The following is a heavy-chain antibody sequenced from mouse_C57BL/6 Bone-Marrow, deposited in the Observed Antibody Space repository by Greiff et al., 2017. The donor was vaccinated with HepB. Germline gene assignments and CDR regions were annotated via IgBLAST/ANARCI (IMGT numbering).Heavy chain of an antibody. CDR2: ISYDGSN. Sequence: EVKLVESGPGLVKPSQSLSLTCSVTGYSITSGYYWNWIRQFPGNKLEWMGYISYDGSNNYNPSLKNRISITRDTSKNQFFLKLNSVTTEDTATYYCAREAGTVFAYWGQGTLVTVSA. CDR1: GYSITSGYY. J-gene: IGHJ3*01. V-gene: IGHV3-6*01. CDR3: AREAGTVFAY. D-gene: IGHD1-1*01.